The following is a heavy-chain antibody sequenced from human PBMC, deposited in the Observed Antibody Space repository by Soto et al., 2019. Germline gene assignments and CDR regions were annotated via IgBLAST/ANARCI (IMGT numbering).Heavy chain of an antibody. CDR2: IRYDGSYK. D-gene: IGHD4-17*01. CDR1: GFIFSHYG. Sequence: QAQLVESGGGVVQPGRSLRISCEGSGFIFSHYGMNWVRQAPGKGLEWVAVIRYDGSYKAYADSVKGRFSISRENSKNTVYMQMDSLRAEDTGVYFCARFNGDDFSGAFDVWGQGIVVTVSS. J-gene: IGHJ3*01. CDR3: ARFNGDDFSGAFDV. V-gene: IGHV3-33*01.